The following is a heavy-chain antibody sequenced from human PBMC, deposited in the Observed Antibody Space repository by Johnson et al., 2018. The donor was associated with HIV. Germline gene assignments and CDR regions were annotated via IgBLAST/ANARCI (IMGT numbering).Heavy chain of an antibody. CDR1: GFAFSSYA. D-gene: IGHD1-14*01. CDR3: AIMSAPEDADAFDF. Sequence: VQLVESGGGLVKPGGSLRLSCAASGFAFSSYAMTWVRQAPGKGLEWVSTISGSGGSTYYVDSVKGQFTISRDNSKNTLYLQMNSLRAEDTTVYFCAIMSAPEDADAFDFWGQGTMVTVSS. J-gene: IGHJ3*01. CDR2: ISGSGGST. V-gene: IGHV3-23*04.